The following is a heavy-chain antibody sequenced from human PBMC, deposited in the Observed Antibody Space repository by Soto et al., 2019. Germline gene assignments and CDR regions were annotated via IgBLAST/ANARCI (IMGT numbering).Heavy chain of an antibody. V-gene: IGHV3-73*01. CDR1: GFSISGSA. J-gene: IGHJ6*03. CDR3: TRANGLAAAGTGYNMDV. CDR2: IRSKANSYAT. Sequence: GVSLRLSCAASGFSISGSAMHWVRQASGKGLEWVGRIRSKANSYATAYAASVKGRFTISRDDSKNTAYLQMNSLKTEDTAVYYCTRANGLAAAGTGYNMDVWGKGTTVTVSS. D-gene: IGHD6-13*01.